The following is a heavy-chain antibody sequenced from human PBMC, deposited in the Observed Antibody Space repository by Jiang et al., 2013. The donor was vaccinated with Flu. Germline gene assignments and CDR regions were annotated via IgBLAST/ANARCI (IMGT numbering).Heavy chain of an antibody. J-gene: IGHJ4*02. CDR1: GYPFTDYW. CDR3: VRHAFGYSGWHYFDS. V-gene: IGHV5-10-1*01. Sequence: GAEVKKPGESLRISCKGSGYPFTDYWITWVRQMPGKGLEWMGRIDPRTSYTTSSPSFQGHVTFSVDQSISTAYLQWISLKAPDTAIYYCVRHAFGYSGWHYFDSWGQGTLVTVSS. CDR2: IDPRTSYT. D-gene: IGHD6-19*01.